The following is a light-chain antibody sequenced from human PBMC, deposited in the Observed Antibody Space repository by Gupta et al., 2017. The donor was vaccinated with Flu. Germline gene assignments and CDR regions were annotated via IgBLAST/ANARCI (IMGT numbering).Light chain of an antibody. J-gene: IGLJ1*01. Sequence: NIEAGYDVHWYQQFPETAPTLLIFGNDDRPSRVPDRFSGSRSGTSASLAIDGLQAEDEADYYCQSYDSSLNDSDVFGTGTKVTVL. V-gene: IGLV1-40*01. CDR1: NIEAGYD. CDR3: QSYDSSLNDSDV. CDR2: GND.